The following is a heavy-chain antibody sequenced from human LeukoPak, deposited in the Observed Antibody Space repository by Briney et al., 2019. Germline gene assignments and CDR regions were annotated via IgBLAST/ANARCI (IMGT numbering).Heavy chain of an antibody. CDR2: IYTSGST. CDR3: ARGRVSIAARPSRGYFDY. CDR1: GGSISSYY. V-gene: IGHV4-4*07. D-gene: IGHD6-6*01. J-gene: IGHJ4*02. Sequence: PSETLSLTCTVSGGSISSYYWSWIRQPAGKGLEWIGCIYTSGSTNYNPSLKSRVTISVDTSKNQFSLKLSSVTAADTAVYYCARGRVSIAARPSRGYFDYWGQGTLVTVSS.